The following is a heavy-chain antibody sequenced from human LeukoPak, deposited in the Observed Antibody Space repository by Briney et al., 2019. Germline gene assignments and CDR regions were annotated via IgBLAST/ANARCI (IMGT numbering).Heavy chain of an antibody. V-gene: IGHV5-51*01. Sequence: GIIYPHDSDTRYSPSFQGQVTISADKSINTAYLQWSSLRVSDSAMYFCARIRLGESPADFWGQGTPVTVSS. CDR3: ARIRLGESPADF. D-gene: IGHD3-16*01. J-gene: IGHJ4*02. CDR2: IYPHDSDT.